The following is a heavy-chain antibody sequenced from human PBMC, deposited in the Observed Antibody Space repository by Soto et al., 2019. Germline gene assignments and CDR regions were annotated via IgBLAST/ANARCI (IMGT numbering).Heavy chain of an antibody. D-gene: IGHD6-6*01. Sequence: APVKVSCKASGYTFTSYAMHWVRQAPGQRLEWMGWINASNGNTKYAQKFQGRVTMTRDTSISTAYMELSRLRSEDTAVYYCARAPGLVPARPHPFDPWGQGTLVTVSS. CDR3: ARAPGLVPARPHPFDP. CDR2: INASNGNT. J-gene: IGHJ5*02. CDR1: GYTFTSYA. V-gene: IGHV1-3*01.